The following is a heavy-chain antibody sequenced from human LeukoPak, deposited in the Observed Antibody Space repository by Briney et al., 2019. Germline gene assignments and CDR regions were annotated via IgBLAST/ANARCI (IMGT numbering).Heavy chain of an antibody. CDR2: ISGSGGST. V-gene: IGHV3-23*01. D-gene: IGHD3-10*01. CDR3: ASNLEPNTYYYGSRSYSYYYYGMDV. Sequence: GGSLRLSCAASGFTFSSYAMSWVRQAPGKGLEWVSAISGSGGSTYYADSVKGRFTISRDNAKNSLYLQMNSLRAEDTAVYYCASNLEPNTYYYGSRSYSYYYYGMDVWGQGTTVTVSS. CDR1: GFTFSSYA. J-gene: IGHJ6*02.